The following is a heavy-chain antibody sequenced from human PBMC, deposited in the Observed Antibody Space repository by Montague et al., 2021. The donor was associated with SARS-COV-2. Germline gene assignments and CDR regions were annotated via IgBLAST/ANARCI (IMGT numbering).Heavy chain of an antibody. CDR2: IYYSGST. D-gene: IGHD5-12*01. CDR1: GGSISSSSHY. V-gene: IGHV4-39*07. Sequence: SETLSLTCTVSGGSISSSSHYWGWIRQPPGKGLEWIGTIYYSGSTYHNPSLKSRVTISVDTSKNQFSLNLSSVTAADTAVYYCARGGYSGYWDYWGPGTLVTVSS. J-gene: IGHJ4*02. CDR3: ARGGYSGYWDY.